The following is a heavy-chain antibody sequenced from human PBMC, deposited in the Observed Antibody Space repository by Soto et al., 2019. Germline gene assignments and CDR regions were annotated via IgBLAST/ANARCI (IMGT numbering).Heavy chain of an antibody. CDR1: GGSVSSGSYY. CDR2: IYYSGST. D-gene: IGHD3-22*01. Sequence: SETLSLTCTVSGGSVSSGSYYWSWIRQPPGKGLEWIGYIYYSGSTNYNPSLKSRVTISVDTSKNQFSLKLSSVTAADTAVYYCARAQRTYYYDSSGYYKPNWFDPWGQGTLVTVSS. V-gene: IGHV4-61*01. CDR3: ARAQRTYYYDSSGYYKPNWFDP. J-gene: IGHJ5*02.